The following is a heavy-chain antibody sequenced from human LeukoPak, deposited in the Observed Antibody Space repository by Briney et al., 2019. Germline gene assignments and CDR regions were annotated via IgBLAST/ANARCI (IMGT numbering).Heavy chain of an antibody. Sequence: GASVKVSCKTSGYTFSDYGISWVRQAPGQGLEWMGWISPYNGNRNYAQKVQGRVTITTDTSTSTAYMELRCLRSDDTAVYYCARVRVIVVSDYCGGDCSSDYWGQGTLITVSS. D-gene: IGHD2-21*02. CDR3: ARVRVIVVSDYCGGDCSSDY. CDR2: ISPYNGNR. CDR1: GYTFSDYG. V-gene: IGHV1-18*01. J-gene: IGHJ4*02.